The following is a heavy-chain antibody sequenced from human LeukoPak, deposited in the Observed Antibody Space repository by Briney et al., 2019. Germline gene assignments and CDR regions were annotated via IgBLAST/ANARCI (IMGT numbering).Heavy chain of an antibody. J-gene: IGHJ4*02. V-gene: IGHV3-48*01. Sequence: GSLRLSCAASGFTFSSYSMNWVRQAPGKGLEWVSYISSSSSTIYHADSVKGRFTISRDNAKNSLYLQMNSLRAEDTAVYYCASDSVGGDFWGQGTLVTVSS. CDR3: ASDSVGGDF. CDR1: GFTFSSYS. CDR2: ISSSSSTI.